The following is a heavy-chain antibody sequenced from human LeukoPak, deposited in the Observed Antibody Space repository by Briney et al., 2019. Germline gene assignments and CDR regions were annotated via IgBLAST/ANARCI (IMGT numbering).Heavy chain of an antibody. D-gene: IGHD2-21*02. V-gene: IGHV3-30-3*02. CDR2: ISHDGSNK. CDR3: AKYRSYCGGDCYPQGFDP. CDR1: GFSFNTFG. J-gene: IGHJ5*02. Sequence: PGGSLRLSCAASGFSFNTFGMDWVRQAPGKGLEWVASISHDGSNKYYADSVKGRFTISRDNSKNTLYLQMNSLRAEDTAVYYCAKYRSYCGGDCYPQGFDPWGQGTLVTVSS.